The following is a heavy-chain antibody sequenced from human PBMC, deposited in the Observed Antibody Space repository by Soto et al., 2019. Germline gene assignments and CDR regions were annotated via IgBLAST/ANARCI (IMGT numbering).Heavy chain of an antibody. V-gene: IGHV3-23*01. J-gene: IGHJ2*01. Sequence: EVQLLESGGGLVQPGGSLRLSCAASGFTFTSYALTWVRQAPGKGLEWVSAIGTGYRTYFGDSVRCRFTISRDNSKNTVYLQMNSLRADDTAVYYCAKEGPPTEIGPQGYFDLWGRGTLVTVSS. CDR2: IGTGYRT. CDR3: AKEGPPTEIGPQGYFDL. CDR1: GFTFTSYA. D-gene: IGHD2-21*01.